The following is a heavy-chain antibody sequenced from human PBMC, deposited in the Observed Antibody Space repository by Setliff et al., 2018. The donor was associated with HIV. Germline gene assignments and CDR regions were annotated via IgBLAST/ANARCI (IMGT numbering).Heavy chain of an antibody. D-gene: IGHD5-18*01. J-gene: IGHJ4*02. CDR2: ISHSGNT. CDR3: ARQPRGFSYSYFDY. Sequence: SETLSLTCTVPGASISRRGYYWTWLRQHPGGGLEWIGYISHSGNTYYSPSLTSRISMSLHTSENQFSLRLNFVTAADTALYYCARQPRGFSYSYFDYWGQGALVTVSS. CDR1: GASISRRGYY. V-gene: IGHV4-31*03.